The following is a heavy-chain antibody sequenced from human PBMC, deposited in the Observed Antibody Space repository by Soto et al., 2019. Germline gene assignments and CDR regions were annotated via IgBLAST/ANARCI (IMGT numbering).Heavy chain of an antibody. J-gene: IGHJ6*02. D-gene: IGHD3-10*01. Sequence: QVQLVESGGGVVQPGRSLRLSCAASGFTFSSYGMHWVRQAPGKGLEWVAVISYDGSNKYYAGSVKGRFTISRDNSKNTLYLQMNSLRAEDTAVYYCAKNYGSGRYYYGMDVWGQGTTVTVSS. CDR1: GFTFSSYG. CDR3: AKNYGSGRYYYGMDV. V-gene: IGHV3-30*18. CDR2: ISYDGSNK.